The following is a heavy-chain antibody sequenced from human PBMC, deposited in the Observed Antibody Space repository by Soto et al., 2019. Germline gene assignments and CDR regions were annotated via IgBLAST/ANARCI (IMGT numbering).Heavy chain of an antibody. Sequence: SETLSLTCTVSGGSVSSGSYYWSWIRQPPGKGLEWIGYIYYSGSTNYNPSLKSRVTISVDTSKNQFSLKLSPVTAADTAVYYCAREGIAVAGFDYWGQGTLVTVSS. J-gene: IGHJ4*02. D-gene: IGHD6-19*01. CDR1: GGSVSSGSYY. CDR3: AREGIAVAGFDY. CDR2: IYYSGST. V-gene: IGHV4-61*01.